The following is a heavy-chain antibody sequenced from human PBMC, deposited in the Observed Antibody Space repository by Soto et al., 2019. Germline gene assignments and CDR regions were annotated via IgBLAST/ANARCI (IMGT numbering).Heavy chain of an antibody. Sequence: SETLSLTCAVSGGSISSSNWWSWVRQPPGKGLEWIGEIYHSGSTNYNPSLKSRVTISVDKSKNQFSLKLSSVTAADTAVYYCARGHQGIAGTLDVWGQGTTVTVSS. V-gene: IGHV4-4*02. D-gene: IGHD6-13*01. CDR1: GGSISSSNW. CDR3: ARGHQGIAGTLDV. CDR2: IYHSGST. J-gene: IGHJ6*02.